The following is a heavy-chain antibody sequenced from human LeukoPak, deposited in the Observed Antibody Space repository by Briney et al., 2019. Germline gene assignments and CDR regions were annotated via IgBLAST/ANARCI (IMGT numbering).Heavy chain of an antibody. CDR2: INPNSGGT. Sequence: ASVKVSCKASGYTFTGYYMHWVRQAPGQGLEWMGWINPNSGGTNYAKKFQGRVTMTRDNSISKDYMELSRMRSEDTAVYYCARVVDILTGYYIGWFDPWGQGTLVTVSS. CDR3: ARVVDILTGYYIGWFDP. CDR1: GYTFTGYY. D-gene: IGHD3-9*01. J-gene: IGHJ5*02. V-gene: IGHV1-2*02.